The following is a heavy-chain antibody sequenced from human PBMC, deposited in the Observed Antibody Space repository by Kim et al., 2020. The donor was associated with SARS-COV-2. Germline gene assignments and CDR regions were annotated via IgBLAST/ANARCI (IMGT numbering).Heavy chain of an antibody. V-gene: IGHV4-59*08. CDR2: IYYSGST. D-gene: IGHD1-7*01. J-gene: IGHJ2*01. Sequence: SETLSLTCTVSGGSISSYYWSWIRQPPGKGLEWIGYIYYSGSTNYNPSLKSRVTISVDTSKNQFSLKLSSVTAADTAVYYCAREVVRITGTTGVNWYFDLWGRGTLVTVSS. CDR3: AREVVRITGTTGVNWYFDL. CDR1: GGSISSYY.